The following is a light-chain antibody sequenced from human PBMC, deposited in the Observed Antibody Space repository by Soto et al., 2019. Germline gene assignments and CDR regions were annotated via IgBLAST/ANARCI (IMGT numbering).Light chain of an antibody. V-gene: IGKV1-5*03. CDR2: MAS. J-gene: IGKJ1*01. CDR3: HQFSRFPRT. Sequence: DIQMTQSPSTLSASVGDRATITCRASQSIGSLLAWYQQKPGKAPKFLIYMASSLQSGVPSRFSGSGSGTEFTLTITSLQPDDFATYYCHQFSRFPRTFGQGTKVDIK. CDR1: QSIGSL.